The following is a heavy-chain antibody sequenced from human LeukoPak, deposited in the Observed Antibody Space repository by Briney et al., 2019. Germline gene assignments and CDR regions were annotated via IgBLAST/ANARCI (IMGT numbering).Heavy chain of an antibody. D-gene: IGHD6-19*01. Sequence: QPGGCLRLSCAASGFTVSSNYMSWVRQAPGQGLEWVSVIYSGGSTYYADSVKGRFTISRDNSKNTLYLQMNSLRAEDTAVYYCARDAISSGWYDDYWGQGTLVTVSS. CDR3: ARDAISSGWYDDY. V-gene: IGHV3-53*01. CDR1: GFTVSSNY. CDR2: IYSGGST. J-gene: IGHJ4*02.